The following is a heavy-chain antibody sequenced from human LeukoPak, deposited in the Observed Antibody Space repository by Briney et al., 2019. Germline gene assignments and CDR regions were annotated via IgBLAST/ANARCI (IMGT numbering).Heavy chain of an antibody. V-gene: IGHV3-21*06. Sequence: GGSLRLSCAASGFSFSSYRMNWVRQAPGKGLEWVSSVSNSGDYIHYADSEKGRFTISRDNSKNSLYLQMSSLRAEDTAVYYCARDSAAAGISFDYWGQGTLVTVSS. CDR1: GFSFSSYR. J-gene: IGHJ4*02. CDR3: ARDSAAAGISFDY. D-gene: IGHD6-13*01. CDR2: VSNSGDYI.